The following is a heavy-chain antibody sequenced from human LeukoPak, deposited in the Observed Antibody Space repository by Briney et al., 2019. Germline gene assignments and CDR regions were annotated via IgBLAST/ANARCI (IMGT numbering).Heavy chain of an antibody. V-gene: IGHV4-59*12. D-gene: IGHD3-10*01. CDR3: AKSNGYGLVDI. J-gene: IGHJ3*02. CDR2: IYYSGST. Sequence: SETLSLTCTVSGGSISNYYWSWIRQPPGKGLEWLGYIYYSGSTNYNPSLESRVTISLDTSRNQFSLKLNSVTAADTAVYYCAKSNGYGLVDIWGQGTMVTVSS. CDR1: GGSISNYY.